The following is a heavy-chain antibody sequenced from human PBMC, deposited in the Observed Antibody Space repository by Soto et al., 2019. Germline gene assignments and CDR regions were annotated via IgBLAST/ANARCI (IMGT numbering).Heavy chain of an antibody. CDR1: GYTFTGYY. CDR2: INPQTGGT. D-gene: IGHD2-2*01. V-gene: IGHV1-2*02. Sequence: QVQLVQSGAEVKTPGASVRVSCKASGYTFTGYYINWVREAPGQGLEWMGWINPQTGGTSYAQKFQGRVTLSRDTSINTAYLELSRLRFDDAAVYFCARERYQVISDGMDVWGQGTTVTVSS. CDR3: ARERYQVISDGMDV. J-gene: IGHJ6*02.